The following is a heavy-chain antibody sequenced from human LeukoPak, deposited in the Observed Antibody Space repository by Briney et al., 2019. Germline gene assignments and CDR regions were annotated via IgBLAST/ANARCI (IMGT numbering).Heavy chain of an antibody. J-gene: IGHJ4*02. V-gene: IGHV1-2*06. Sequence: ASVKVSCKASGYTFTGYYMHWVRQAPGQGLEWMGRINPNSGGTNYAQKFQGRVTMTRDTSISTAHMELSRLRSDDTAVYYCARDTKDGESDYWGQGTLVTVSS. CDR3: ARDTKDGESDY. CDR2: INPNSGGT. CDR1: GYTFTGYY. D-gene: IGHD7-27*01.